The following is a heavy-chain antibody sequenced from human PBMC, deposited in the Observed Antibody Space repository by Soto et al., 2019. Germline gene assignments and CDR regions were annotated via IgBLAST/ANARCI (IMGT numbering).Heavy chain of an antibody. Sequence: GWSLRLSCAASGFTFSSYAMSWVRQAPGKGLEWVSAISGSGGSTYYADSVKGRFTISRDNSKNTLYLQMNSLRAEDTAVYYCAKGMAYVDIVATRFDYWGQGPLVTVSS. CDR3: AKGMAYVDIVATRFDY. D-gene: IGHD5-12*01. CDR2: ISGSGGST. CDR1: GFTFSSYA. V-gene: IGHV3-23*01. J-gene: IGHJ4*02.